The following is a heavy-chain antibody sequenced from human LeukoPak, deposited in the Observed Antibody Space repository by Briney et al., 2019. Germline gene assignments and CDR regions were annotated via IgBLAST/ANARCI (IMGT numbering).Heavy chain of an antibody. J-gene: IGHJ4*02. CDR2: ISSSSSYI. Sequence: GGSLRLSCAASGFTFSSYSMNWVRQAPGKGLEWVSSISSSSSYIYYADSVKGRFTISRDNAKNSLYLQMNSLRAEDTAVYYCAKDGGGVTTLDYWGQGTLVTVSS. V-gene: IGHV3-21*04. CDR3: AKDGGGVTTLDY. CDR1: GFTFSSYS. D-gene: IGHD4-17*01.